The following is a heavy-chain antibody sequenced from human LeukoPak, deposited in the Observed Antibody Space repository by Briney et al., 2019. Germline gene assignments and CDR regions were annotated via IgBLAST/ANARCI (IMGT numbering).Heavy chain of an antibody. CDR3: ARRGATVTTLTIDY. CDR2: INPNSGGT. Sequence: ASVKVSCKASGYTFTGYYMHWVRQAPGQGLEWMGWINPNSGGTNYAQKFQGRVTMTRDTSISTAYMELSRLRSDDTAVYYCARRGATVTTLTIDYWGQGTLVTVSS. CDR1: GYTFTGYY. V-gene: IGHV1-2*02. J-gene: IGHJ4*02. D-gene: IGHD4-17*01.